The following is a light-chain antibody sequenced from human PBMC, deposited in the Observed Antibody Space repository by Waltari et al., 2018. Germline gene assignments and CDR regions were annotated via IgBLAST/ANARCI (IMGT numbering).Light chain of an antibody. J-gene: IGKJ2*01. Sequence: EIVLTQSPGTLSLSPGERATLPCRASQSVGSNYVAWYQQKPGQAPRLLIYEASSRASGIPDRFSGDGSGTDFTLTISRLEPEDFAVYYCQHYGTSRTFGQGTKLEIK. CDR3: QHYGTSRT. V-gene: IGKV3-20*01. CDR1: QSVGSNY. CDR2: EAS.